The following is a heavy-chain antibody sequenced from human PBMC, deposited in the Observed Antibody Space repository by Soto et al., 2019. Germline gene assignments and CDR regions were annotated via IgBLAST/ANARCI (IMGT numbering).Heavy chain of an antibody. CDR2: ISYDGSNK. CDR1: GFTFSSYG. J-gene: IGHJ3*02. CDR3: AKESQWLVLGDAFDI. V-gene: IGHV3-30*18. D-gene: IGHD6-19*01. Sequence: QVQLVESGGGVVQPGRSLRLSCAASGFTFSSYGMHWVRQAPGKGLEWVAVISYDGSNKYYADSVKGRFTSSRDNSKNTLYLQMNSLRAEDTAVYYCAKESQWLVLGDAFDIWGQGTMVTVSS.